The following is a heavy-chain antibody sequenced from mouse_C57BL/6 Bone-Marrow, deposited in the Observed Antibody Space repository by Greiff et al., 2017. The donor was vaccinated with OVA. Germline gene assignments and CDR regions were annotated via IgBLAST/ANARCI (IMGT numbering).Heavy chain of an antibody. J-gene: IGHJ3*01. V-gene: IGHV14-3*01. D-gene: IGHD1-1*01. Sequence: EVLLLQSVAELVRPGASVKLSCTASGFNIKNTYMPWVRQRPDQGLEWIGRIDPANGNTKYAPKFQGKATITADTSSNTAYLQLSSLATEDTAIYYCDRVGLRVWGQGTLVTVSA. CDR2: IDPANGNT. CDR3: DRVGLRV. CDR1: GFNIKNTY.